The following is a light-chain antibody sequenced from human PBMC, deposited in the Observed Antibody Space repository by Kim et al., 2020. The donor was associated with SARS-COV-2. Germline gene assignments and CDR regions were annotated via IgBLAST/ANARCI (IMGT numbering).Light chain of an antibody. V-gene: IGLV3-21*04. CDR1: SIGSKS. Sequence: PGKTARVSCGGNSIGSKSVHWYQQKSGQAPVPVIYYDSDRPSGIPERFSGSNSGNTATLTISRVEAGDEADYYCQVWDSSSDHRVVFGGGTQLTVL. CDR2: YDS. J-gene: IGLJ2*01. CDR3: QVWDSSSDHRVV.